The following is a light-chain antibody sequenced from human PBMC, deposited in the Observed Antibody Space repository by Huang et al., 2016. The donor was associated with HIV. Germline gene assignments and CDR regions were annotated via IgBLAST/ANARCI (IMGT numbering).Light chain of an antibody. Sequence: EIVLTQSPATLSVSPGERVTLSCRASQSVGTKLAWYQQKPGQAPRLLIYGASTRAAAVPARFSGSESGTEFTLTISGLQSEDFALFYCQQYSNWPPITFGQGTRLEIK. V-gene: IGKV3-15*01. CDR2: GAS. J-gene: IGKJ5*01. CDR1: QSVGTK. CDR3: QQYSNWPPIT.